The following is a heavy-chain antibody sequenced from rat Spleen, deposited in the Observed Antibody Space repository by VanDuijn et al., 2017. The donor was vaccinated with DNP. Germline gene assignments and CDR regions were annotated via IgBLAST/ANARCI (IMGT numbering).Heavy chain of an antibody. Sequence: EVQLVETGGGLVQPGGSLKLSCVASGFTFSNYWMYWIRQAPKKGLEWVATISTSGSRTYYPDSVKGRFTISRDNAKSTLYLQMDSLRSEDTATYYCAARAPGDYYYGGYFDYWGQGVMVTVSS. D-gene: IGHD1-6*01. V-gene: IGHV5-58*01. CDR2: ISTSGSRT. CDR3: AARAPGDYYYGGYFDY. J-gene: IGHJ2*01. CDR1: GFTFSNYW.